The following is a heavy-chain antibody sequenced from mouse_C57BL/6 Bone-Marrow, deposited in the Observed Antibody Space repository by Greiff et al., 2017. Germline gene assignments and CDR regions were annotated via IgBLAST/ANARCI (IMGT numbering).Heavy chain of an antibody. D-gene: IGHD1-1*01. CDR1: GYTFTSYT. Sequence: QVQLQQSGAELARPGASVKMSCKASGYTFTSYTMHWVKQRPGQGLEWIGYINPSSGYTKYNQKFKDKATLTADKSSSTAYMQLSSLTFQDSAVYYCARRGAYYGSSQPAWFAYGGQGTLVTVSA. CDR2: INPSSGYT. CDR3: ARRGAYYGSSQPAWFAY. V-gene: IGHV1-4*01. J-gene: IGHJ3*01.